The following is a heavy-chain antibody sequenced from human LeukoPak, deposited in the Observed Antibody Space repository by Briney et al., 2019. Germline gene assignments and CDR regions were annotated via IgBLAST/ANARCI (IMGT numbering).Heavy chain of an antibody. CDR3: ARPREDSSGWYEY. Sequence: GESLKISCKGSGYSFTSYWIGWVRQMPGKGLEWMGVIYPGDSDTRYSPSSQGQVTISADKSISTAYLQWSSLKASDTAMYYCARPREDSSGWYEYWGQGTLVTVSS. J-gene: IGHJ4*02. D-gene: IGHD6-19*01. CDR1: GYSFTSYW. CDR2: IYPGDSDT. V-gene: IGHV5-51*01.